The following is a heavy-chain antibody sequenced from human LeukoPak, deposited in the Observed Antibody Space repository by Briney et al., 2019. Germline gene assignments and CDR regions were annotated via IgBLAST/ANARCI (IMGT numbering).Heavy chain of an antibody. CDR1: GYTLTELS. J-gene: IGHJ6*02. V-gene: IGHV1-24*01. D-gene: IGHD5-18*01. CDR3: VTPWKGIQLWLRYYGMDV. CDR2: FDPEDGET. Sequence: ASVKVSCKVSGYTLTELSMHWVRQAPGKGLEWMGGFDPEDGETIYAQKFQGRVTMTEDTSTDTAYMELSSLRSEDTAVYYCVTPWKGIQLWLRYYGMDVWGQGTTVTVSS.